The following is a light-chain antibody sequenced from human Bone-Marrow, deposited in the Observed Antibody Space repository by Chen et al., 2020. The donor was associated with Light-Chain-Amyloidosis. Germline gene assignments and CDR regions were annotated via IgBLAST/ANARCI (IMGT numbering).Light chain of an antibody. CDR1: DLPTKY. CDR3: QSTDSSGTYDVI. V-gene: IGLV3-25*03. J-gene: IGLJ2*01. Sequence: YELTQPHSVSVSPGQTARITCSGDDLPTKYAYWYQQKPGQAPVLVIHRDTERPSGISERFSGSSSGTTATLTISGVQAEDGADYHCQSTDSSGTYDVIFGGGTKLTVL. CDR2: RDT.